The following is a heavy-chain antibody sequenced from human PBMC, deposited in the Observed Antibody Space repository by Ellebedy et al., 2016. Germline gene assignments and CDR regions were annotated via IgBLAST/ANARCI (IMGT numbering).Heavy chain of an antibody. CDR3: VREGLWQQQPRANHAFDI. D-gene: IGHD6-13*01. J-gene: IGHJ3*02. Sequence: ASVKVSCXASGYTFTSYYMHWVRQAPGQGLEWMGIINPSGGSTSYAQKFQGRVTMTRDTSTSTVYMELSSLRSEDTAVYYCVREGLWQQQPRANHAFDIWGQGTMVTVSS. CDR2: INPSGGST. CDR1: GYTFTSYY. V-gene: IGHV1-46*03.